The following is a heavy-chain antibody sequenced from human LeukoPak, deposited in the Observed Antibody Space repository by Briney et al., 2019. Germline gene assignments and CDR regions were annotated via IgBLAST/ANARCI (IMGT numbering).Heavy chain of an antibody. V-gene: IGHV1-69*04. CDR3: ARGYFPVAFDY. CDR1: GGTFSSYA. Sequence: SVKVSCKASGGTFSSYAISWVRQAPGQGLEWMGRIIPILGIANYAQKFQGRVTITADKSTSTAYMELSSLRSEDTAVYYCARGYFPVAFDYWGQGTLSPSPQ. CDR2: IIPILGIA. D-gene: IGHD6-19*01. J-gene: IGHJ4*02.